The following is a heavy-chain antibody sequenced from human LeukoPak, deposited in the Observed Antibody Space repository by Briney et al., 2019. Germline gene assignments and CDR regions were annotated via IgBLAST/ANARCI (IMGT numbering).Heavy chain of an antibody. D-gene: IGHD1-26*01. CDR1: GGSISSSSYY. CDR3: AREPRSYSGGY. CDR2: IYYSGST. Sequence: SETLSLTCTVSGGSISSSSYYWGWIRQPPGKGLEWIGSIYYSGSTYYNPSLKSRVTISVDTSKNQFSLKLSSVTAADTAVYYCAREPRSYSGGYWGQGTLVTVSS. V-gene: IGHV4-39*07. J-gene: IGHJ4*02.